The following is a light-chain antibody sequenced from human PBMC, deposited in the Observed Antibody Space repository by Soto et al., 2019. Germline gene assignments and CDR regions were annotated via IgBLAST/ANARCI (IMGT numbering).Light chain of an antibody. CDR3: QQSYSTPLS. CDR1: QSISSY. Sequence: DIQMTQSPSSLSASVGDRVTITCRASQSISSYLNWYQEKPGKVPKLLIYAASRLQSGVPSSFSGSGSGTDFTLTISSLQPEDSGTYYCQQSYSTPLSFGGGTKVEIK. V-gene: IGKV1-39*01. CDR2: AAS. J-gene: IGKJ4*01.